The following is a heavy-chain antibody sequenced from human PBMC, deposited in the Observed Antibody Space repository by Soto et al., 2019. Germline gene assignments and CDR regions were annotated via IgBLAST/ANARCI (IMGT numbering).Heavy chain of an antibody. J-gene: IGHJ4*02. Sequence: GGSLRLSCAASGFTFRNYAMTWVRQAPGKGLEWVSLVSGAGTSTYYADSVKGRFTISRDNSKNTLSLQMNSLRAADTAVYLCARRGGGYGSAFDFWRQGALVTVSS. CDR3: ARRGGGYGSAFDF. V-gene: IGHV3-23*01. CDR1: GFTFRNYA. CDR2: VSGAGTST. D-gene: IGHD3-10*01.